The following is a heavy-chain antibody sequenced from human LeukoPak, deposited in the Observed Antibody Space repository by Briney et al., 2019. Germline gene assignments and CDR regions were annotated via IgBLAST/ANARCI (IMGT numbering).Heavy chain of an antibody. CDR2: ISYDGSNK. CDR1: GFTFSSYA. D-gene: IGHD3-16*01. J-gene: IGHJ4*02. V-gene: IGHV3-30*14. Sequence: GGSLRLSCAASGFTFSSYAMHWVRQAPGKGLEWAAVISYDGSNKYYADSVKGRFTISRDNSKNTLYLQMNSLRAEDTAVYYCAREPPGGGFDYWGQGTLVTVSS. CDR3: AREPPGGGFDY.